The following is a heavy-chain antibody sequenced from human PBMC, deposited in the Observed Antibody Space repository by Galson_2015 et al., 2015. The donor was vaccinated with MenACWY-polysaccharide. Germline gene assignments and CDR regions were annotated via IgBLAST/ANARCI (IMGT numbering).Heavy chain of an antibody. CDR3: ATYCSSTSCYRGGGP. V-gene: IGHV3-74*01. CDR2: IRGDGSSA. J-gene: IGHJ5*02. D-gene: IGHD2-2*02. CDR1: GFTFSSYW. Sequence: SLRLSCAASGFTFSSYWMQWVRQVPGKGLVWVSHIRGDGSSASYADSVKGRFTISRDNAKNTLYLRMNSLRAEDTAVYYCATYCSSTSCYRGGGPWGQGTLVTVSS.